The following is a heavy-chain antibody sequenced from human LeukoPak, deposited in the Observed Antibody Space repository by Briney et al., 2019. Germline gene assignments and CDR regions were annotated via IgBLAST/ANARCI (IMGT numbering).Heavy chain of an antibody. CDR2: INGRGDNT. J-gene: IGHJ5*02. V-gene: IGHV3-23*01. D-gene: IGHD2/OR15-2a*01. CDR1: GSTFSSYA. Sequence: GGSLRLSCAASGSTFSSYAMNWVRQAPGKGLEWVSAINGRGDNTYYADSVKGRFTISRDNSKSTLFLQMNSLRAEDTAIYYCAKDRVSPGFNLFDPWGQGTLVTVSS. CDR3: AKDRVSPGFNLFDP.